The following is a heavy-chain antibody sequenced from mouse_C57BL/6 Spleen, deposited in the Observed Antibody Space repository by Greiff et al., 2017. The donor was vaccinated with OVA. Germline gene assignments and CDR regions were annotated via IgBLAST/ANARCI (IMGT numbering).Heavy chain of an antibody. CDR1: GFSLTSYG. V-gene: IGHV2-2*01. Sequence: QVQLKQSGPGLVQPSQSLSITCTVSGFSLTSYGVHWVRQSPGKGLEWLGVIWSGGSTDYNAAFISRLSISKDNSKSQVFFKMNSLQADDTAIYYCARCYDGYYAMDYWGQGTSVTVSS. J-gene: IGHJ4*01. D-gene: IGHD2-3*01. CDR2: IWSGGST. CDR3: ARCYDGYYAMDY.